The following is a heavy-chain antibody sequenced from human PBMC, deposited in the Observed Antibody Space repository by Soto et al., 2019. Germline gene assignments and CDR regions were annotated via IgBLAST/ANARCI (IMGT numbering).Heavy chain of an antibody. J-gene: IGHJ4*02. CDR2: ISDNGGYT. CDR3: GRSSGSHPTHDY. CDR1: GFTFSIYA. Sequence: EVQLLESGGDLVQPGGSLRLSCATSGFTFSIYAMTWVRQAPGKGPEWVSVISDNGGYTSYADSVKGRFTISRDNSKNTLYLQMNSLRAEDTAVYYCGRSSGSHPTHDYWGQGILVTVSS. D-gene: IGHD1-26*01. V-gene: IGHV3-23*01.